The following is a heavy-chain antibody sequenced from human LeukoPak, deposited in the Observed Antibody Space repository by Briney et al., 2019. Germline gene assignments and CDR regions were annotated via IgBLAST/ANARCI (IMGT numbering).Heavy chain of an antibody. Sequence: SETLSLTCAVYGGSFSGYYWSWIRQHPGKGLGWIGYIYYSGRTYYNPSLKSRVTISVDTSKNQFSLKLSSVTAADTAVYYCARETDARYCSSTSCYGPLDAFDIWGQGTMVTVSS. J-gene: IGHJ3*02. CDR3: ARETDARYCSSTSCYGPLDAFDI. V-gene: IGHV4-31*11. CDR1: GGSFSGYY. CDR2: IYYSGRT. D-gene: IGHD2-2*01.